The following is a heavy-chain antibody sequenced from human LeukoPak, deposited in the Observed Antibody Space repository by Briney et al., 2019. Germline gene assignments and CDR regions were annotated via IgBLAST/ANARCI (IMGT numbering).Heavy chain of an antibody. J-gene: IGHJ4*02. V-gene: IGHV4-34*01. D-gene: IGHD3-22*01. Sequence: SETLSLTCAVSGGSFSGYYWTWIRQPPGKGLEWIGEINHSGSTNYNPSLKSRVTISVDTSKNQFSLKLSSVTAADTAVYYCAREGRYYDSSGYWPDWGQGTLVTVSS. CDR2: INHSGST. CDR1: GGSFSGYY. CDR3: AREGRYYDSSGYWPD.